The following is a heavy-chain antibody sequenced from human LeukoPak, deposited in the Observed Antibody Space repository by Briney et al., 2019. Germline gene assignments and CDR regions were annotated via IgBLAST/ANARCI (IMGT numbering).Heavy chain of an antibody. CDR1: GGXISSSNW. Sequence: SETLSLTCVVSGGXISSSNWWTWVRQPPGKGLEWIGEIYHSGSTNYNPSLKSRVTISVDKSKNQFSLKLSSVTAADTAIYYCARAGGSSDYWGQGTLVTVSS. D-gene: IGHD2-15*01. V-gene: IGHV4-4*02. CDR3: ARAGGSSDY. CDR2: IYHSGST. J-gene: IGHJ4*02.